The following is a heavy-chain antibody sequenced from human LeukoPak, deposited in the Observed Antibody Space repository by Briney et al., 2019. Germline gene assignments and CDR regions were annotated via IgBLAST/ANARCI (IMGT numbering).Heavy chain of an antibody. CDR2: IYTSGST. CDR1: GGSISSGSYY. CDR3: AREGVVVVAAAFDY. D-gene: IGHD2-15*01. J-gene: IGHJ4*02. Sequence: SQTLSLTCTVSGGSISSGSYYWSWIRQPAGKGLEWIGRIYTSGSTNYNPSLKSQVTISVDTSKNQFSLKLSSVTAADTAVYYCAREGVVVVAAAFDYWGQGTLVTVSS. V-gene: IGHV4-61*02.